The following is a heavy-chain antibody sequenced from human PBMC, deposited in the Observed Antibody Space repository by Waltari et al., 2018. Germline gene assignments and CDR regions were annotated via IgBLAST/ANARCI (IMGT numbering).Heavy chain of an antibody. CDR3: ARGDDSSGSSDAFDT. J-gene: IGHJ3*02. CDR1: GFPFGDHA. Sequence: EVQLVQSGGGLVQPGRSLRLSCTASGFPFGDHALPWVRQAPGKGLEWVGFIRSKAYGGTTEYAASVKGRFIISRDDSKSIAYLQMNSLKTEDTAVYYCARGDDSSGSSDAFDTWGLGTLVTVSS. CDR2: IRSKAYGGTT. D-gene: IGHD3-22*01. V-gene: IGHV3-49*04.